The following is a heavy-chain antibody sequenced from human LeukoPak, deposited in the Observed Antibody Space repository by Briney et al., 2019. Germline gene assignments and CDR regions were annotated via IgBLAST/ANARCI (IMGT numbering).Heavy chain of an antibody. CDR3: ARDIEATVTSRLTDY. J-gene: IGHJ4*02. CDR1: GFTFSDYY. Sequence: GGSLRLSCAVSGFTFSDYYMSWIRQAPGKGLEWVSYISSSGSNKYYADSVKGRFTISRDNAKNSLYLQMNSLRAEDTAVYYCARDIEATVTSRLTDYWGQGTLVTVSS. V-gene: IGHV3-11*04. D-gene: IGHD4-11*01. CDR2: ISSSGSNK.